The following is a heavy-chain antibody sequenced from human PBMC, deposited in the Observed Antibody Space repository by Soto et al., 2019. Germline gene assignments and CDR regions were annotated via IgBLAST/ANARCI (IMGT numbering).Heavy chain of an antibody. CDR3: ARKLLTTGAYYFDY. Sequence: GGSLRLSCAASGFTFSSYGMHWVRQAPGKGLEWVAVIWYDGSNKYYADSVKGRFTISRDNSKNTLYLQMNSLRAEDTAVYYCARKLLTTGAYYFDYWGQGTLVTSPQ. V-gene: IGHV3-33*01. D-gene: IGHD4-4*01. CDR2: IWYDGSNK. CDR1: GFTFSSYG. J-gene: IGHJ4*02.